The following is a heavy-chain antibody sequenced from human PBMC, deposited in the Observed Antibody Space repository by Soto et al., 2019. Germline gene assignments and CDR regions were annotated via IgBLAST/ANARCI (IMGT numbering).Heavy chain of an antibody. J-gene: IGHJ4*02. CDR3: ARDGMTTGDT. D-gene: IGHD2-21*02. V-gene: IGHV4-4*07. Sequence: SETLSLTCNVSGVSVRSYTWSWVRQPANKGLEWIGRVFSSVSATYNPSLKSRVSISMDTPENRISLKLDSVTAADAGVYFCARDGMTTGDTWGPGTLVTVSS. CDR2: VFSSVSA. CDR1: GVSVRSYT.